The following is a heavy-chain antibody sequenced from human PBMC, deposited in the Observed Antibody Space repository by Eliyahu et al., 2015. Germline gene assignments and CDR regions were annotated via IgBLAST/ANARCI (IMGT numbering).Heavy chain of an antibody. V-gene: IGHV3-23*01. CDR2: ISGSGGST. J-gene: IGHJ4*02. CDR1: GXTFXTFA. CDR3: VKGELGVDY. D-gene: IGHD7-27*01. Sequence: EVHLLESGGRSVQXGGSLRLSCVASGXTFXTFAMNXVRQAPGKGLDWVSSISGSGGSTYYADSVKGRFTISRDNSKNTLYLQMNSLRAEDTTVYYCVKGELGVDYWGQGTLVTVSS.